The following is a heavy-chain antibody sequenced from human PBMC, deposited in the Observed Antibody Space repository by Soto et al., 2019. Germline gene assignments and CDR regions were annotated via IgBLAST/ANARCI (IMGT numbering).Heavy chain of an antibody. CDR2: IYYSGST. J-gene: IGHJ4*02. Sequence: QVQLQESGPGLVKPSETLSLTCTVSGGSISSYYWSWIRQPPGKGLECIGYIYYSGSTNYNPSLKSRVTISGDTSKNQFSLKLSSVTAADTAVYYCASYGGNSAYSFDYWGQGTLVTVSS. D-gene: IGHD4-17*01. CDR3: ASYGGNSAYSFDY. CDR1: GGSISSYY. V-gene: IGHV4-59*01.